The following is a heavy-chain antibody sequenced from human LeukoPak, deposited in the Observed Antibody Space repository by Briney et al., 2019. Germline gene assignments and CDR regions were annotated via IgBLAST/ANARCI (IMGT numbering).Heavy chain of an antibody. V-gene: IGHV3-21*01. Sequence: SGGSLRLSCAASGFTFSSFTMNWVRQAPGKGLEWVSTISSRSDYIYYADSVKGRFTISRDNAKNSVYLQMNSLRAEDAAVYYCARENIVVVPAAIQGWFDPWGQGTLVTVSS. CDR3: ARENIVVVPAAIQGWFDP. J-gene: IGHJ5*02. CDR2: ISSRSDYI. CDR1: GFTFSSFT. D-gene: IGHD2-2*02.